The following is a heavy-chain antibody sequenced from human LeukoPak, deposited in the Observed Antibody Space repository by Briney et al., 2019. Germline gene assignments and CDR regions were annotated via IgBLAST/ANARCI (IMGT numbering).Heavy chain of an antibody. V-gene: IGHV3-23*01. CDR3: ARGIGDCYFDY. J-gene: IGHJ4*02. CDR2: ISGSGGST. Sequence: GGSLRLSCAASGFTFSSYALSWVRQAPGKGLEWVSAISGSGGSTYYADSVKGRFTISRDNSKNTLYLQMNSLRAEDTAVYYCARGIGDCYFDYWGQGTLVTVSS. CDR1: GFTFSSYA. D-gene: IGHD2-21*02.